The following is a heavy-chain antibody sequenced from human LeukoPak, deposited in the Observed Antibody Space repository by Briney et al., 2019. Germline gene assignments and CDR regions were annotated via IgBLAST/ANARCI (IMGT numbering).Heavy chain of an antibody. CDR1: GGSISSYY. Sequence: SETLSLTCTVSGGSISSYYWSWIRQPPGEGLEWIGYIYYSGSTNYNPSLKSRVTISVDTSKNQFSLKLSSVTAADTAVYYCARAPRRGDYGFGYWGQGTLVTVSS. CDR2: IYYSGST. V-gene: IGHV4-59*01. J-gene: IGHJ4*02. CDR3: ARAPRRGDYGFGY. D-gene: IGHD4-17*01.